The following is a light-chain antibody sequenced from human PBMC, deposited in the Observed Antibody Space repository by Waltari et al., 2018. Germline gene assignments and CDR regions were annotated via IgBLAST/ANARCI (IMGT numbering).Light chain of an antibody. CDR2: EVS. CDR3: SSYTTSSAPGV. J-gene: IGLJ1*01. Sequence: QSALTQPASVSGSPGQSITISCSVTDSYVVAYAFFPWYQQHPGKAPHLIIYEVSNRPSGISNRFSASKSGNTASLTISGLQAEDEADYYCSSYTTSSAPGVFGTGTRVTVL. V-gene: IGLV2-14*01. CDR1: DSYVVAYAF.